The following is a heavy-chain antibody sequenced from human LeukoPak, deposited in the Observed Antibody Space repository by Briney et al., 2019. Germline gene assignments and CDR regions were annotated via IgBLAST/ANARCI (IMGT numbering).Heavy chain of an antibody. V-gene: IGHV1-2*02. CDR2: INPNTGAT. Sequence: ASVKVSCKASGYTFTGYYMHWVRQAPGQGLEWMGWINPNTGATKYAEKFQGRVTMTGDTSISTGYMELSSLRSEDTAVYYCARDNSVEDTAWWFDPWGQGTLVTVSS. D-gene: IGHD4-23*01. J-gene: IGHJ5*02. CDR3: ARDNSVEDTAWWFDP. CDR1: GYTFTGYY.